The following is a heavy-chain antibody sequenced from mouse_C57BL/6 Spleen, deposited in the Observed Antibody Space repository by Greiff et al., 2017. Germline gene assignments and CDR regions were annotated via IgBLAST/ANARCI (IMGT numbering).Heavy chain of an antibody. V-gene: IGHV1-54*01. CDR1: GYAFTNYL. Sequence: VQLQQSGAELVRPGTSVKVSCKASGYAFTNYLIEWVKQRPGQGLEWIGVINPGSGGTNYNEKFKGKATLTADKSSSTAYMQLSSLTSEDSAVYFCAREDYDDAGYAMDYWGQGTSVTVSS. CDR3: AREDYDDAGYAMDY. CDR2: INPGSGGT. J-gene: IGHJ4*01. D-gene: IGHD2-4*01.